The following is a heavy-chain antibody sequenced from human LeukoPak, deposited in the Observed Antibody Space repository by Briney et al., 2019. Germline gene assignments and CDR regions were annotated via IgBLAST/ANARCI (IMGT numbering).Heavy chain of an antibody. CDR3: ARDRRHSYGSDLQW. D-gene: IGHD5-18*01. CDR1: GDPLSTYQ. CDR2: ISTTGYL. Sequence: SETLSLTCSVSGDPLSTYQWIWIRQTAEKGLEWIGRISTTGYLFYNPSLKSRVFMSVDESKSLFSLELTSVSAADTAIYYCARDRRHSYGSDLQWWGQGILVTVSS. J-gene: IGHJ4*02. V-gene: IGHV4-4*07.